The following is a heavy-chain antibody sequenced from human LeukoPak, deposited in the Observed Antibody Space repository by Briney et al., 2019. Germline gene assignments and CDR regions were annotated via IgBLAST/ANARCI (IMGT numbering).Heavy chain of an antibody. J-gene: IGHJ5*02. Sequence: PSGTLSLTCAVSGGSISSSNWWSWVRQPPGKGLEWIGEIYHSGSTNYNPSLKSRVTISVDTSKNQFSLKLSSVTAADTAVYYCARAEGYCSSTSCYGYWFDPWGQGTLVTVSS. D-gene: IGHD2-2*01. CDR1: GGSISSSNW. CDR3: ARAEGYCSSTSCYGYWFDP. V-gene: IGHV4-4*02. CDR2: IYHSGST.